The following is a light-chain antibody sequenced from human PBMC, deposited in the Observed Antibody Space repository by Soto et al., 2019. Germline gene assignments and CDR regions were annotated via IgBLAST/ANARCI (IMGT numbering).Light chain of an antibody. CDR3: ATWDDGLSAYV. Sequence: QSAPTQPPSASGTPGQRVTFSCSGSSSNIGGNTVSWFQHLPRTAPKLLIFSNSQRPSGVPDRFSGAKSGTSASLAISGLQSEDEANYYCATWDDGLSAYVFGTGTKVTVL. V-gene: IGLV1-44*01. J-gene: IGLJ1*01. CDR2: SNS. CDR1: SSNIGGNT.